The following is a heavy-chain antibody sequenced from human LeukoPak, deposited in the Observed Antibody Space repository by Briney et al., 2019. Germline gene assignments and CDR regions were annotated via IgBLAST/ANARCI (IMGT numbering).Heavy chain of an antibody. D-gene: IGHD1-14*01. CDR2: ISYSGST. CDR1: GGSISSHY. CDR3: AGMRITTPTVRTLDY. Sequence: SETLPLACTVSGGSISSHYWSWIRQPPGKALEWIGYISYSGSTNYNPSLKSRVTISLDTSRSQFSLKLNSVTPADTAVYYCAGMRITTPTVRTLDYWGQGTLVTVSS. V-gene: IGHV4-59*11. J-gene: IGHJ4*02.